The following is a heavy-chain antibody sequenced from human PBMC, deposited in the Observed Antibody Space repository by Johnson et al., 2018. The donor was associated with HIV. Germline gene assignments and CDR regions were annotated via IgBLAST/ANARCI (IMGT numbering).Heavy chain of an antibody. J-gene: IGHJ3*02. CDR2: IRSETYSYAT. V-gene: IGHV3-73*01. Sequence: VQLLESGGGLVQPDGSLKLSCAASGFTVSGSAMHWVRQTSGKGLEWVGRIRSETYSYATAYAASVKGRFTISRDNSKNTLYLQMNSLRAEDTAIYYCAKRKRRGDQDDAFDIWGQGTMVTVSS. CDR1: GFTVSGSA. CDR3: AKRKRRGDQDDAFDI. D-gene: IGHD2-2*01.